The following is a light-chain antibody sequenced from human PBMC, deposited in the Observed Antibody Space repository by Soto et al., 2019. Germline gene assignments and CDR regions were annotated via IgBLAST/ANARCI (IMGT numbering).Light chain of an antibody. CDR3: QHYGSTLWT. CDR2: DAS. CDR1: QSVYSNH. J-gene: IGKJ1*01. V-gene: IGKV3-20*01. Sequence: EIVLTQSPGTLSLSPGDRATLACRASQSVYSNHLAWYQQRPGQAPRPLIYDASTRAAGIPDRFSGGGSGTDFTLTINRLEPEDFAVYYCQHYGSTLWTFGQGTKVDIK.